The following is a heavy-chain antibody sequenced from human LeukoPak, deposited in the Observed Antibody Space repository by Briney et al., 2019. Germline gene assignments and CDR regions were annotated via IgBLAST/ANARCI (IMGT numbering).Heavy chain of an antibody. V-gene: IGHV4-39*07. J-gene: IGHJ4*02. CDR3: ARGGVAGTRGFDY. D-gene: IGHD6-19*01. CDR1: GGSISSSSYY. CDR2: IYYSGST. Sequence: PSETLSLTCTVSGGSISSSSYYWGWIRQPPGKGLEWIGSIYYSGSTYYNPSLKSRVTISVGTSKNQFSLKLSSVTAADTAVYYCARGGVAGTRGFDYWGQGTLVSVSS.